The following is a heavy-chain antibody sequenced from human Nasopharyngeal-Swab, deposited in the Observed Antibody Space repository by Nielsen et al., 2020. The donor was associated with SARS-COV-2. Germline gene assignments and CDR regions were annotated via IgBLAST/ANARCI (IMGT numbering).Heavy chain of an antibody. J-gene: IGHJ6*02. V-gene: IGHV3-30*04. CDR3: AREAGGVPAAIEGGYYYGMDV. Sequence: WIRQPPGKGLEWVAVISYDGSNKYYADSVKDRFTISRDNSKNTLYLQMNSLRAEDTAVYYCAREAGGVPAAIEGGYYYGMDVWGQGTTVTVSS. D-gene: IGHD2-2*01. CDR2: ISYDGSNK.